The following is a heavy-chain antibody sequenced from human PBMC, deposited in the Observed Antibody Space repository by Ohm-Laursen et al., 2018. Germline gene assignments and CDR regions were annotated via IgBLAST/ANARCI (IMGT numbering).Heavy chain of an antibody. J-gene: IGHJ4*02. CDR2: IYYTGNT. CDR1: GYSISSGHY. D-gene: IGHD4-17*01. Sequence: SDTLSLTCDVSGYSISSGHYWGWIRQAPGKGLQWIGTIYYTGNTYYNPSLKSRVTISVDTSNNYFSLRLSSVTAADTAVYYCARGGDLHITTVLPDYWGQGTLVTVSA. CDR3: ARGGDLHITTVLPDY. V-gene: IGHV4-38-2*01.